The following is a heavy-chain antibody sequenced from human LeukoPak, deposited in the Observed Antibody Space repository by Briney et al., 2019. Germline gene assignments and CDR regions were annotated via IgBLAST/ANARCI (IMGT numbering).Heavy chain of an antibody. Sequence: ASVKVSCKASGYTFTGYYMHWVRQAPGQGLERMGWINTYNGNTNYAQKLQGRVTMTTDTSTSTAYMELRSLRSDDTAVYYCAREGQYYFDYWGQGTLVTVSS. CDR1: GYTFTGYY. D-gene: IGHD6-19*01. CDR2: INTYNGNT. V-gene: IGHV1-18*04. CDR3: AREGQYYFDY. J-gene: IGHJ4*02.